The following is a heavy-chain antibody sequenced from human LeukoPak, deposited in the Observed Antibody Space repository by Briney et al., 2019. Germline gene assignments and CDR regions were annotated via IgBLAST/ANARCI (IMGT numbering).Heavy chain of an antibody. CDR3: ARDTGYSSSSPMGY. V-gene: IGHV1-69*10. Sequence: WASVKVSCKASGGTFSSYAISWVRQAPGQGLEWMGGIIPILGIANYAQKFQGRVTITADKSTSTAYMELSSLRSEDTAVYYCARDTGYSSSSPMGYWGQGTLVTVSS. CDR1: GGTFSSYA. J-gene: IGHJ4*02. CDR2: IIPILGIA. D-gene: IGHD6-13*01.